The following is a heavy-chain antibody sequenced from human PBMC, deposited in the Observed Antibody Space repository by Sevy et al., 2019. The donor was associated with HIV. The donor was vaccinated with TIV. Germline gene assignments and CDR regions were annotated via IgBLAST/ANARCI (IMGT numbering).Heavy chain of an antibody. CDR1: GFSFSNYW. D-gene: IGHD3-22*01. J-gene: IGHJ4*02. CDR2: IKRDESEK. CDR3: AKGNSGSLDY. V-gene: IGHV3-7*01. Sequence: GGSLRLSCAASGFSFSNYWMHWVRQAPGKGLEWVANIKRDESEKYYVASVKGRFTISRDNAKNSVYLEMNSLRPEDTAIYYCAKGNSGSLDYWGQGTLVTVSS.